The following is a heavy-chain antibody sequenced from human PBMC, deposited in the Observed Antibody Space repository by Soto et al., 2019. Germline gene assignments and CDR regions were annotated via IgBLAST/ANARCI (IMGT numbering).Heavy chain of an antibody. V-gene: IGHV3-66*01. Sequence: GGSLRLSCAASGFTVSSNYMSWVRQAPGKGLEWVSVIYSGGSTYYADSVKGRFTISRDNSKNTLYLQMNSLRAEDTAVYYCARDRRDIVVVPAATNYYYYYMDVWGKGTTVTVSS. CDR3: ARDRRDIVVVPAATNYYYYYMDV. CDR2: IYSGGST. J-gene: IGHJ6*03. CDR1: GFTVSSNY. D-gene: IGHD2-2*01.